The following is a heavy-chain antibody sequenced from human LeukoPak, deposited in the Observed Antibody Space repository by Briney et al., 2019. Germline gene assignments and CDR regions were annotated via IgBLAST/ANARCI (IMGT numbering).Heavy chain of an antibody. CDR3: ARRAYYDFWSGYQNWFDP. CDR2: IDLADSDT. Sequence: GESLKISCRSSGYSFTTYWIGWVRQMPGKGLEWMGIIDLADSDTRYSPSFQGQVTISADKSISTAYLQWSSLKASDTAMYYCARRAYYDFWSGYQNWFDPWGQGTLVTVSS. CDR1: GYSFTTYW. V-gene: IGHV5-51*01. J-gene: IGHJ5*02. D-gene: IGHD3-3*01.